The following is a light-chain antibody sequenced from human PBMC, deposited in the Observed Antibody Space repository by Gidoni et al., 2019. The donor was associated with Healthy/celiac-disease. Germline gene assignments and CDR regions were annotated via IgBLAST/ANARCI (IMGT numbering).Light chain of an antibody. CDR1: QSISSY. CDR3: QQSYSTPRT. J-gene: IGKJ3*01. CDR2: AAS. V-gene: IGKV1-39*01. Sequence: DSQMTQSPSSLSASVGDRVTITCRASQSISSYLNWYQQKPGKAPKLLIYAASSLQSGVPSRFSGSGSVTDFTLTISSLQPEDFATYYCQQSYSTPRTFXPXTKVDIK.